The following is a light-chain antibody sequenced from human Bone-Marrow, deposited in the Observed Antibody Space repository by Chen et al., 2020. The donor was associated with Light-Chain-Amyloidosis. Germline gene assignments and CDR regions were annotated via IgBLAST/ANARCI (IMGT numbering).Light chain of an antibody. J-gene: IGLJ3*02. Sequence: YVLTQPSSVSVAPGQTATLACGGNNIGSTSVHWYQGTPGQAPLLVVYDDSDRPSGIPERLSGSNSGNTATLTISRVEAGDEADYYCQVWDRSSDRPVFGGGTKLTVL. CDR3: QVWDRSSDRPV. CDR2: DDS. V-gene: IGLV3-21*02. CDR1: NIGSTS.